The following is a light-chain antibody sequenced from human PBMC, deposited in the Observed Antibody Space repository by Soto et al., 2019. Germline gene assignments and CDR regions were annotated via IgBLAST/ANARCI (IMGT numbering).Light chain of an antibody. CDR2: GQS. Sequence: EIVLTQSPGTLYLSPGERATLSCRASQSVNLNYLAWYEQRPGQAPRLLIYGQSRRASGIPDRFSGGGSGTDFTLTISSLEPEDFAVYYCQQRSNWPPKYTFGQGTKLEIK. J-gene: IGKJ2*01. CDR1: QSVNLNY. V-gene: IGKV3D-20*02. CDR3: QQRSNWPPKYT.